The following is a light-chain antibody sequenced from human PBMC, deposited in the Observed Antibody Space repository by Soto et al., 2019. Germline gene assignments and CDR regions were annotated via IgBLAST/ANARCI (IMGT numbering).Light chain of an antibody. CDR1: QTVSTNY. J-gene: IGKJ2*01. V-gene: IGKV3-20*01. CDR3: QQYGSSPRT. Sequence: EIVLTQSPGTLSLSPGERATLSSRASQTVSTNYLAWYQQKPGQAPRLLIYGASSRATGIPDRFSGSGSGTDFILTISRLEPEDFEVYYCQQYGSSPRTFGQGTKLESK. CDR2: GAS.